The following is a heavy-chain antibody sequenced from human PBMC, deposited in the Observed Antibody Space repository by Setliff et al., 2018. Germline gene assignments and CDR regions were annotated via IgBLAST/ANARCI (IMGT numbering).Heavy chain of an antibody. CDR3: ARGSRSGGKGGYNWFDP. CDR2: MNPNSGHT. Sequence: ASVKVSCKASGYTFTSYDINWVRQATGQGLEWMGWMNPNSGHTGYAQKFQGRVTITRNTAISTTYMELSSLRSEDTAVYYCARGSRSGGKGGYNWFDPWGQGTLVTVSS. D-gene: IGHD2-15*01. CDR1: GYTFTSYD. J-gene: IGHJ5*02. V-gene: IGHV1-8*03.